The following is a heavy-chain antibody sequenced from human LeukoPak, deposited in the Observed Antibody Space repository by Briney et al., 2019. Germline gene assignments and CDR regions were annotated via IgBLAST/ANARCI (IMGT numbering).Heavy chain of an antibody. D-gene: IGHD1-26*01. CDR3: ARTGSYSVDAFDI. CDR1: GGTFSSYA. CDR2: IIPIFGTA. J-gene: IGHJ3*02. Sequence: ASVKVSCKASGGTFSSYAISWVRQAPGQGLEWMGGIIPIFGTANYAQKFQGRVTITADESTSTAYMELSSLRSEDTAVYYCARTGSYSVDAFDIWGQGTMVTVSS. V-gene: IGHV1-69*13.